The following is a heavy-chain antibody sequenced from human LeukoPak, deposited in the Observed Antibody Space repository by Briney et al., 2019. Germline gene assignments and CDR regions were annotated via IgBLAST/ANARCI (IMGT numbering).Heavy chain of an antibody. CDR1: GFTFNNYA. CDR3: ARDRGSDADYYASGTYYN. Sequence: GGSLRLSCTASGFTFNNYAMHWVRQAPGKGLDWVAAISYGGTNKYYADSVKGRITISRDNSRDTLYLQMNSLRAEDTALYYCARDRGSDADYYASGTYYNWGQGTLVTVSS. D-gene: IGHD3-10*01. V-gene: IGHV3-30*04. CDR2: ISYGGTNK. J-gene: IGHJ4*02.